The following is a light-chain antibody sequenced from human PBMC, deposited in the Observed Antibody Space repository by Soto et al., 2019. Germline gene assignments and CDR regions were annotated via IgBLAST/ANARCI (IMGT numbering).Light chain of an antibody. CDR2: DAS. CDR3: QHYSKLIT. CDR1: QDVINY. J-gene: IGKJ5*01. Sequence: DIQMTQSPSSLSASVGDRVTITCQASQDVINYLNCYQQKRGKAPKLLICDASKLETGVPSRFSGSGSGTYFSFTISSLQPEFFATYYCQHYSKLITFGQGTRLEIK. V-gene: IGKV1-33*01.